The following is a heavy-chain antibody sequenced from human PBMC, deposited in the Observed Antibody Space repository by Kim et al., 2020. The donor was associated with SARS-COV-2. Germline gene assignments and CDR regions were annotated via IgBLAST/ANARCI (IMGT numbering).Heavy chain of an antibody. D-gene: IGHD6-19*01. CDR1: GFTFSSYG. V-gene: IGHV3-33*01. J-gene: IGHJ4*02. CDR2: IWYDGSNK. Sequence: GGSLRLSCAASGFTFSSYGMHWVRQAPGKGLEWVAVIWYDGSNKYYADSVKGRFTISRDNSKNTLYLQMNSLRAEDTAVYYCARASWGNEYSSGWYLDYWGQGTLVTVSS. CDR3: ARASWGNEYSSGWYLDY.